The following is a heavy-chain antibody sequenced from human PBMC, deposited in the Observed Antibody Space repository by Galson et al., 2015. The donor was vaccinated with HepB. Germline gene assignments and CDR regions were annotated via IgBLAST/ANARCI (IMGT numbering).Heavy chain of an antibody. CDR3: ATCGGDCYLGPGDAFDI. CDR1: GYTLTELS. V-gene: IGHV1-2*02. J-gene: IGHJ3*02. CDR2: INPNSGAT. D-gene: IGHD2-21*02. Sequence: SVKVSCKVSGYTLTELSMHWVRQAPGQGLDWMGWINPNSGATNYAQKFQGRVTMTRDTSISTAYMELSRLRSGDTAVYYCATCGGDCYLGPGDAFDIWGQGTMVTVSS.